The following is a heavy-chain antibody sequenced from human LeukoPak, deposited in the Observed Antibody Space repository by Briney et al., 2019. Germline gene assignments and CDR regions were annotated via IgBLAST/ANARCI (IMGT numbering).Heavy chain of an antibody. CDR3: ARDTSLTRFGRNDY. CDR1: GYTFTDYY. D-gene: IGHD3-10*01. Sequence: ASVKVSCKASGYTFTDYYIHWVRQAPGQGLEWMGWITPNSGGTNYAQKFQGRVTMTRDTSISTAYLELSRLRSDDTAVYYCARDTSLTRFGRNDYWGQGTLVTVSS. CDR2: ITPNSGGT. J-gene: IGHJ4*02. V-gene: IGHV1-2*02.